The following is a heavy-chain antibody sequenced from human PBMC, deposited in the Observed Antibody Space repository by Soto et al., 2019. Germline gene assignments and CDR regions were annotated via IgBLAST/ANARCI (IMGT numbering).Heavy chain of an antibody. V-gene: IGHV4-61*01. CDR1: GGSVSSGSYY. CDR3: ARGRTARNWFDP. CDR2: IYYSGST. D-gene: IGHD6-6*01. Sequence: SETLSLTCTVSGGSVSSGSYYWSWIRQPPGKGLEWIGYIYYSGSTNYNPSLRSRVTISVDTSKNQFSLKLSSVTAADTAVYYCARGRTARNWFDPWGQGTLVTVSA. J-gene: IGHJ5*02.